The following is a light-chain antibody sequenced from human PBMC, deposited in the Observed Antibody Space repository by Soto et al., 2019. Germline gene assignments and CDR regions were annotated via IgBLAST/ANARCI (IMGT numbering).Light chain of an antibody. J-gene: IGLJ1*01. CDR1: SSDVGTYDF. Sequence: QSVLTQPRSVSGSPGQSVTISCTGTSSDVGTYDFVSWYQQHPGKAPRLMIFDVSERPSGVPDRFSGSKSGNTASLTISGLQAEEEADYYCSSYTNNSTYVFGPGTKVTVL. V-gene: IGLV2-11*01. CDR2: DVS. CDR3: SSYTNNSTYV.